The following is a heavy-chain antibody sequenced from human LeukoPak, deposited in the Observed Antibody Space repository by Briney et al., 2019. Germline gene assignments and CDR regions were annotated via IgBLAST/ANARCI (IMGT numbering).Heavy chain of an antibody. J-gene: IGHJ4*02. V-gene: IGHV1-2*02. CDR2: INPNNGDT. CDR1: GNTFTAFY. D-gene: IGHD2-15*01. Sequence: GASVKVSCKASGNTFTAFYIHWVRQAPGQGLEWMGWINPNNGDTNYAQKFQGRVTMTRDTSISTAYMELNRLRSGDTAIYYCARDGGEKSFDSWGQGALVTVSS. CDR3: ARDGGEKSFDS.